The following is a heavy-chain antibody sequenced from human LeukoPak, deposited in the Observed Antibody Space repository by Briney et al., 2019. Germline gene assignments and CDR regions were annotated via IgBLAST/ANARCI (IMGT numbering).Heavy chain of an antibody. J-gene: IGHJ4*02. V-gene: IGHV3-30*04. CDR3: ARPRTSAWSAGDF. CDR2: MSYDGSHK. D-gene: IGHD6-19*01. CDR1: GFIFSTSA. Sequence: GRSLRLSCAASGFIFSTSAMHWVRQAPGKGLEWVAVMSYDGSHKFCADSVKGRFTISRDNSKNTVYLQMNSLRVEDTAVYFCARPRTSAWSAGDFWGQGTLVTVSS.